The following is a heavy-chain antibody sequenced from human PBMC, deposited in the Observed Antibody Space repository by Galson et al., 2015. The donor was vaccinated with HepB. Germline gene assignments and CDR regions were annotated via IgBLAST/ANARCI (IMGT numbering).Heavy chain of an antibody. D-gene: IGHD3-10*01. CDR1: GYTFTSYG. Sequence: QSGAEVKKPGESLKVSCKASGYTFTSYGISWVRQAPGQGLEWMGWISAYNGNTNYAQKFQGRVTITADESTSTAYMELSSLRSEDTAVYYCARVDGLYGSGSYYYYGMDVWGQGTTVTVSS. CDR3: ARVDGLYGSGSYYYYGMDV. CDR2: ISAYNGNT. V-gene: IGHV1-18*01. J-gene: IGHJ6*02.